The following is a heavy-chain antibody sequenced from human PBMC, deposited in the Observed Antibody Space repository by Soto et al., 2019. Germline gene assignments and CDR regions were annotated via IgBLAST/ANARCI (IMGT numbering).Heavy chain of an antibody. Sequence: GGSLRLSCAASGFTFSSYGMHWVRQAPGKGLEWVAVIWYDGSNKYYADSVKGRFTISRDNSKNTLYLQMNSLRAEDTAVYYCARDGFGELLSDPYYFDYWGQGTLVTVSS. CDR2: IWYDGSNK. D-gene: IGHD3-10*01. V-gene: IGHV3-33*01. J-gene: IGHJ4*02. CDR1: GFTFSSYG. CDR3: ARDGFGELLSDPYYFDY.